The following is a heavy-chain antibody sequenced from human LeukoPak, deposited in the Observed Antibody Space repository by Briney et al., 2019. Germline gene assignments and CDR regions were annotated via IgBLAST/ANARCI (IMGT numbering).Heavy chain of an antibody. Sequence: PSQTLSLTCTVSGGSISSGSYYLSWIRQPAGKGLEWIGRIYTSGSTNYNPSLKSRVTISVDTSKNQFSLKLSSVTAADTAVYYCARDPHRGYYSTPYFDYWGQGTLVTVSS. D-gene: IGHD3-22*01. CDR3: ARDPHRGYYSTPYFDY. V-gene: IGHV4-61*02. CDR1: GGSISSGSYY. J-gene: IGHJ4*02. CDR2: IYTSGST.